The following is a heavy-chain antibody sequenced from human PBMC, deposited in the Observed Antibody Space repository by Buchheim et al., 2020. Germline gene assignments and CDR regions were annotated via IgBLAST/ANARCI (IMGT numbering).Heavy chain of an antibody. CDR1: GFTFSSYS. CDR2: ISSSSSTI. Sequence: EVQLVESGGGLVQPGGSLRLSCAASGFTFSSYSMNWVRQAPGKGLEWVSYISSSSSTIYYADSVKGRFTISRDNAKNSLYLQMNSLRAEDTAVYDCASPIWGWYFDIWGRGTL. CDR3: ASPIWGWYFDI. V-gene: IGHV3-48*01. J-gene: IGHJ2*01. D-gene: IGHD3-9*01.